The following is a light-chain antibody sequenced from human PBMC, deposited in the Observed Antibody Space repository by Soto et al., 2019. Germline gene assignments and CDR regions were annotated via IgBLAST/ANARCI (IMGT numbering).Light chain of an antibody. CDR1: QSMSTY. CDR2: GAS. J-gene: IGKJ4*01. V-gene: IGKV1-39*01. CDR3: QQGYNTPLT. Sequence: DIQMTQSPSSLSASVGDRVTITCRARQSMSTYLNWFQQKPGKAPKVLIYGASSLQSGVPSRFSGSGSGTDFTLTISSLQPEDVATYYCQQGYNTPLTFGGGTKVEIK.